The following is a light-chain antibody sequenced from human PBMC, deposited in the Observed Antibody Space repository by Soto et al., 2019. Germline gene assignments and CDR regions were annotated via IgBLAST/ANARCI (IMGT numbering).Light chain of an antibody. CDR1: QSISTY. J-gene: IGKJ4*01. V-gene: IGKV1-39*01. CDR3: QKYNSAPLT. Sequence: DIQMTQSPSSLSAYVGDRVTITCRASQSISTYLNWYLQKPGKAPNLLIYTTSILESGVPSRFSGSGSETDFTLTISSLQPEDFATYSCQKYNSAPLTFGGGTKVDIK. CDR2: TTS.